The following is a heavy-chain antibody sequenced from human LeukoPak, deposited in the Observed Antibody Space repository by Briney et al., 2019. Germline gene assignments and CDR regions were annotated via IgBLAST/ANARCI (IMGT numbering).Heavy chain of an antibody. J-gene: IGHJ4*02. CDR3: AGDGYNFCDY. D-gene: IGHD5-24*01. CDR1: GGTFSSYA. Sequence: SVTVSCKASGGTFSSYAISWVRQAPGQGLEWMGRIIPILGIANYAQKFQGRVTITADKSTSTAYMELSSLRSEDTAVYYCAGDGYNFCDYWGQGTLVTVSS. CDR2: IIPILGIA. V-gene: IGHV1-69*04.